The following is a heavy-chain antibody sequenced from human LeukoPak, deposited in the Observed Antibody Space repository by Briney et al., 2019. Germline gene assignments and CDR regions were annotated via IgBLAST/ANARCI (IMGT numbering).Heavy chain of an antibody. CDR2: IHYSGST. D-gene: IGHD1-26*01. Sequence: SETLSLTCTVSAGSITSGGYFWTWIRQHPGKGLEWIGYIHYSGSTYYNPSLKSRVSISVDTSNNQFSLKLSSVTAADTAVYYCARDSGNYCFDYWGQGTLVTVSS. CDR3: ARDSGNYCFDY. V-gene: IGHV4-31*03. J-gene: IGHJ4*02. CDR1: AGSITSGGYF.